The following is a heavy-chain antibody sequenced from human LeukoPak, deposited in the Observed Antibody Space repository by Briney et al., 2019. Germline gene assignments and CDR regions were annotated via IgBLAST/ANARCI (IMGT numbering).Heavy chain of an antibody. D-gene: IGHD2-8*02. Sequence: SVTVSCTSSAGTFIIYAISWVRQAPGQGLEWMGGIIPIFGTANYAQKFQGRVTITADESTSTAYMELSSLRSEDTAVSYCARGPLVPAYYYYYYYMDVWGKGTTVTVSS. J-gene: IGHJ6*03. CDR2: IIPIFGTA. CDR1: AGTFIIYA. V-gene: IGHV1-69*01. CDR3: ARGPLVPAYYYYYYYMDV.